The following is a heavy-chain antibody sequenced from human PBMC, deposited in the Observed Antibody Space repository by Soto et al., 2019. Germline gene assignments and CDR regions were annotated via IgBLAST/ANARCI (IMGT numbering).Heavy chain of an antibody. CDR1: GFTFNTYS. V-gene: IGHV3-33*01. CDR3: ARAGGTTVTGLWHFDS. CDR2: IWYDGTQN. J-gene: IGHJ4*02. Sequence: QVQLEESGGGVVQPGRSLRLSCEASGFTFNTYSMHWVRQPPGKRLEWLAAIWYDGTQNYYADSVKGRFTIPRDNSKKTLYLEMNSLRAEDTAVYYCARAGGTTVTGLWHFDSWGQGTLVTVSS. D-gene: IGHD4-17*01.